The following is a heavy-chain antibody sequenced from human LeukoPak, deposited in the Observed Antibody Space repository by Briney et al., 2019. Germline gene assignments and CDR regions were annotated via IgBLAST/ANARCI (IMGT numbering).Heavy chain of an antibody. D-gene: IGHD1-26*01. V-gene: IGHV4-39*01. CDR1: GGSISSSSYY. J-gene: IGHJ1*01. CDR3: ARRSYGTEYFQH. CDR2: IYYSGST. Sequence: SETLSLTCTVSGGSISSSSYYWGWIRQPPGKGLEWLGSIYYSGSTYYNPSLKSRVTISVDTSKNQFSLKLSSVTAADTAVYYCARRSYGTEYFQHWGQGTLVTVSS.